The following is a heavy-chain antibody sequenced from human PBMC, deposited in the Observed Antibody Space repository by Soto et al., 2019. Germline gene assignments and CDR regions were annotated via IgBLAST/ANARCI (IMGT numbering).Heavy chain of an antibody. CDR2: IYYSGST. Sequence: TLSLTCTVSGGSISSGGYYWSWIRQHPGKGLEWIGYIYYSGSTYYNPSLKSRVTISVDTSKNQFSLKLSSVTAADTAVYYCARETPYYGGNSVGFNYWGQGTLVTVSS. D-gene: IGHD4-17*01. J-gene: IGHJ4*02. CDR3: ARETPYYGGNSVGFNY. V-gene: IGHV4-31*03. CDR1: GGSISSGGYY.